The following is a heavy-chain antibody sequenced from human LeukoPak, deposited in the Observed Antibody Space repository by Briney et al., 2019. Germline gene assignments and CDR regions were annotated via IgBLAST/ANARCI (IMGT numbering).Heavy chain of an antibody. CDR2: IIPIFGTA. V-gene: IGHV1-69*05. J-gene: IGHJ4*02. D-gene: IGHD4-11*01. Sequence: SVKASCKASGGTFSSYAISWVRQAPGQGLEWMGRIIPIFGTANYAQKFQGRVTITTDESTSTAYMELSSLRSEDTAVYYCARGTVTTFLEHYFDYWGQGTLVTVSS. CDR3: ARGTVTTFLEHYFDY. CDR1: GGTFSSYA.